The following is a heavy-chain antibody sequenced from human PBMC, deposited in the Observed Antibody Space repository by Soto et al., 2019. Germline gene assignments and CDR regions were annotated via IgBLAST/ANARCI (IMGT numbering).Heavy chain of an antibody. CDR3: ARDATSNYVDALDY. J-gene: IGHJ4*02. D-gene: IGHD4-4*01. CDR2: ISSSSSTI. V-gene: IGHV3-48*02. CDR1: GFTFSSYS. Sequence: GGSLRLSCAASGFTFSSYSMNWVRQAPGKGLEWVSYISSSSSTIYYADSVKGRFTISRDNAKNSLYLQMNSLRDEDTAVYYCARDATSNYVDALDYWGQGTLVTVSS.